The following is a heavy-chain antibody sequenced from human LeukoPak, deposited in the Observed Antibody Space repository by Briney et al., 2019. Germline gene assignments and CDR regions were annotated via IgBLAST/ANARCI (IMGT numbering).Heavy chain of an antibody. CDR1: GYTFTSYG. CDR3: ARDPGIAAAGDYYNYGMDV. V-gene: IGHV1-18*01. J-gene: IGHJ6*02. Sequence: ASVKVSCKASGYTFTSYGISWVRQAPGQGLEWTGWISAYNGNTNYAQKLQGRVTMTTDTSTSTAYMELRSLRSDDTAIYYCARDPGIAAAGDYYNYGMDVWGQGTTVTVSS. D-gene: IGHD6-13*01. CDR2: ISAYNGNT.